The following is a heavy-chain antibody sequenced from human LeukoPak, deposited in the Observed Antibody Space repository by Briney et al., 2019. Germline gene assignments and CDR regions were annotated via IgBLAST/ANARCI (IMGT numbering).Heavy chain of an antibody. CDR2: IYYSGST. J-gene: IGHJ3*02. CDR3: ARVLRVAYAFDI. D-gene: IGHD3-3*01. Sequence: SETLSLTCTVSGGSISSYYWSWIRQPPGKGLEWIGYIYYSGSTNYNPSLKSRVTISVDTSKNQFSLKLSSVTAADTAVYYCARVLRVAYAFDIWGQGTMVTGSS. CDR1: GGSISSYY. V-gene: IGHV4-59*12.